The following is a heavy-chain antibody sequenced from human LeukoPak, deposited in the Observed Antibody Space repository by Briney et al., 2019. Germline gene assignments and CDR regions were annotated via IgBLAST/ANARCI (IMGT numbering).Heavy chain of an antibody. CDR1: GGPISSHY. D-gene: IGHD5-24*01. J-gene: IGHJ4*02. CDR2: IYYSGST. Sequence: PSETLSLTCTVSGGPISSHYWSWIRQPPGKGLEWIGYIYYSGSTNYNPSLKSRVTISVDTSKNQFSLKLSSVTAADTAVYYCARGGVRDGYNLGYYFDYWGQGTLVTVSS. V-gene: IGHV4-59*11. CDR3: ARGGVRDGYNLGYYFDY.